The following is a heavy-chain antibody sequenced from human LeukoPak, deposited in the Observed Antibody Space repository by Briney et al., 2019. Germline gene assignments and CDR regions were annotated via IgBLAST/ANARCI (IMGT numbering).Heavy chain of an antibody. J-gene: IGHJ6*02. CDR1: GFTFSSYG. CDR3: AKPQTRINYYYYYGMDV. V-gene: IGHV3-30*18. D-gene: IGHD2-21*01. CDR2: ISYDGSNK. Sequence: GGSLRLSCAASGFTFSSYGMHWVRQAPGKGLEWVAVISYDGSNKYYADSVKGRFTISRDNSKNTLYLQMNSLRAEDTAVYYCAKPQTRINYYYYYGMDVWGQRTTVTVSS.